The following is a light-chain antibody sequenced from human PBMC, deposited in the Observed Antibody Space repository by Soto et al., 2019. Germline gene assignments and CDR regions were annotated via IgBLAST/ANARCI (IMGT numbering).Light chain of an antibody. CDR1: QSISNW. J-gene: IGKJ1*01. CDR3: QQYNAYWT. CDR2: KAS. V-gene: IGKV1-5*03. Sequence: DIQMTQSPSTLSASVGDRVTITCRASQSISNWLAWYQQKPGKAPKLLIYKASDLERGVPSRFSGSGSGTEFILTISSLQPDDFATYYCQQYNAYWTFGQGTKVDIK.